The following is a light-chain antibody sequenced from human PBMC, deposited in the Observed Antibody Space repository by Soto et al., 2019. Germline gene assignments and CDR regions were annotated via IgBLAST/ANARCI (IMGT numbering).Light chain of an antibody. V-gene: IGLV1-44*01. CDR3: AAWDDSLSGLYV. CDR2: NND. J-gene: IGLJ1*01. CDR1: SSNIGTYT. Sequence: QSVLTQPPSASGTPGQRVTISCSGSSSNIGTYTVNWYQQFPGTAPKLLIYNNDQRPSGVPDRFSGFKYGTAASLAISGLQSEDEAEYYCAAWDDSLSGLYVFGTGTKVTDL.